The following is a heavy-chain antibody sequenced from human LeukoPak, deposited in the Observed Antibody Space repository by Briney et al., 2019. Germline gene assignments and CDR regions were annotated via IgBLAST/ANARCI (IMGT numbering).Heavy chain of an antibody. D-gene: IGHD3-10*01. Sequence: PSETLSLTCTVSGGSTSSYYWCWIRQPPGKGLEWIGYIYYSGSTYYNPSLKSRVTISVDTSKNHFSLKLSSVTAADTAVYYCARCGVLWCGGGFDYWGQGTLVTVSS. CDR2: IYYSGST. CDR3: ARCGVLWCGGGFDY. V-gene: IGHV4-30-4*01. CDR1: GGSTSSYY. J-gene: IGHJ4*02.